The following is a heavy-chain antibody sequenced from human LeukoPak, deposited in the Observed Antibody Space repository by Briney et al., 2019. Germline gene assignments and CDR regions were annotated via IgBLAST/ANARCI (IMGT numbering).Heavy chain of an antibody. J-gene: IGHJ4*02. CDR3: AKALSGSHFDY. CDR2: ISGSGGNT. V-gene: IGHV3-23*01. D-gene: IGHD1-26*01. CDR1: GFTFSSCG. Sequence: GGSLRLSCAAAGFTFSSCGVGWVRRAPGKGREWVSGISGSGGNTYYADSVKGRFTISRDNSQNTLYLQMNTLGAEDTAVYYCAKALSGSHFDYWGQGTLVTVSA.